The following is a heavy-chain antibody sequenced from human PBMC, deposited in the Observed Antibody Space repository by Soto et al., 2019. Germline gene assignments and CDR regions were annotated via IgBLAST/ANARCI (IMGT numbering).Heavy chain of an antibody. CDR2: IYYNRQT. Sequence: SETLSLTCTVSGASISSSYWSWIRQTPEKTLEWIGYIYYNRQTDYNPSLKSRLTISVDTSKNQVSLNLNSVAAADTAMYYCARQVQRCSTTYYCFYYYMDVWGKGTTVTVSS. CDR1: GASISSSY. J-gene: IGHJ6*03. CDR3: ARQVQRCSTTYYCFYYYMDV. V-gene: IGHV4-59*08. D-gene: IGHD2-2*01.